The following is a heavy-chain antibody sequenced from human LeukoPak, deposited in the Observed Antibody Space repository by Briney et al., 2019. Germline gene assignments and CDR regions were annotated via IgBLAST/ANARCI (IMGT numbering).Heavy chain of an antibody. CDR3: ARDRLIAVAPFDC. V-gene: IGHV3-21*01. J-gene: IGHJ4*02. CDR1: GLTFSSYS. CDR2: ISSSSYI. D-gene: IGHD6-19*01. Sequence: GRSLRLSCAASGLTFSSYSMNWVPQAPGKGLEGVSSISSSSYIYYSDSVKGRFTISRDNAKNSLYLQMNSLRAEDTAVYYWARDRLIAVAPFDCLGQGTLVTVSS.